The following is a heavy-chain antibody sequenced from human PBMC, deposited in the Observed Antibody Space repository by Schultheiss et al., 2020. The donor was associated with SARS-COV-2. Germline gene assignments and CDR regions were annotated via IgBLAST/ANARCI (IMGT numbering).Heavy chain of an antibody. CDR1: GYTFTDNY. D-gene: IGHD3-10*01. CDR2: MNPNSGNK. V-gene: IGHV1-8*03. Sequence: ASVKVSCKASGYTFTDNYLYWVRQATGQGLEWMGWMNPNSGNKGYAQKFQGRVTISRNTSISTAYMELSSLRSEDTAVYYCARSAMVRGDVRKGWYDPWGQGTLVTVSS. CDR3: ARSAMVRGDVRKGWYDP. J-gene: IGHJ5*02.